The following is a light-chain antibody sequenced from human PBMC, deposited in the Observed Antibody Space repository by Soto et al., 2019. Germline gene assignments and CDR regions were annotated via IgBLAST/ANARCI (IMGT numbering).Light chain of an antibody. CDR3: QQSHSPPYT. V-gene: IGKV3-15*01. CDR2: DAS. Sequence: EIVMTQSPATLSVSPGERATLSCRASQSVSSRLAWYQQKRGQAPRLLIYDASTRATGIPARFSGSGSGTEFNLTISSLQSEDFASYHCQQSHSPPYTFGQGTKLEIK. J-gene: IGKJ2*01. CDR1: QSVSSR.